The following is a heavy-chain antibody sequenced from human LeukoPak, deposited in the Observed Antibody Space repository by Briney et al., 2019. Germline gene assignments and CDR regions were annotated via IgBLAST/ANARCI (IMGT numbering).Heavy chain of an antibody. CDR1: GYTFTSYA. CDR3: ARVIPRYCSSTSCYEDYYYGMDV. J-gene: IGHJ6*02. V-gene: IGHV1-3*01. CDR2: INAGNGNT. D-gene: IGHD2-2*01. Sequence: ASVKVSCKASGYTFTSYAMHWVRQAPGQRLEWMGWINAGNGNTKYSQKFQGRVTITADESTSTAYMELSSLRSEDTAVYYCARVIPRYCSSTSCYEDYYYGMDVWGQGTTVTVSS.